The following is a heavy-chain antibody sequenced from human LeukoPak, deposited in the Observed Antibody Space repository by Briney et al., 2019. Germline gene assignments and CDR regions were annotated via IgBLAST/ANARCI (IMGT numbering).Heavy chain of an antibody. V-gene: IGHV7-4-1*02. CDR3: ARDWNDGGFDS. J-gene: IGHJ4*02. D-gene: IGHD1-1*01. CDR2: INTNTGNP. CDR1: GHTFTTYA. Sequence: GASVKVSCKASGHTFTTYAMSWVRQAPGQGLEWMGWINTNTGNPTYAQGFTGRFVFSLDTSVSTAYLQISSLKAEDTAVYYCARDWNDGGFDSWGQGTLVTVSS.